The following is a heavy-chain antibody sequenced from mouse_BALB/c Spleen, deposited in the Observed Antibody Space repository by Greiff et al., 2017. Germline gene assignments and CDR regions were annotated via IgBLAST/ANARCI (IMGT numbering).Heavy chain of an antibody. J-gene: IGHJ1*01. Sequence: EVHLVESGTVLARPGASVKMSCKASGYTFTSYWMHWVKQRPGQGLEWIGAIYPGNSDTSYNQKFKGKAKLTAVTSTSTAYMELSSLTNEDSAVYYCTRRYDGYYRWYFDVWGAGTTVTVSS. V-gene: IGHV1-5*01. CDR3: TRRYDGYYRWYFDV. D-gene: IGHD2-3*01. CDR1: GYTFTSYW. CDR2: IYPGNSDT.